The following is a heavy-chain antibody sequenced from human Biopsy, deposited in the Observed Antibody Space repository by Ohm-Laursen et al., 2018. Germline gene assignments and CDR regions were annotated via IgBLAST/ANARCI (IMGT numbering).Heavy chain of an antibody. V-gene: IGHV3-7*01. J-gene: IGHJ3*01. CDR2: IKRDGSQS. CDR3: TRDTTYYAGTTYYDALDV. CDR1: GFAFSTYW. D-gene: IGHD2/OR15-2a*01. Sequence: GSLRLSCAASGFAFSTYWMTWVRQAPGKGLEWVANIKRDGSQSNHADPVKGRFTISRDNAKNSLYLQMNSLRAEDTAVYYCTRDTTYYAGTTYYDALDVWGQGTTVTVSS.